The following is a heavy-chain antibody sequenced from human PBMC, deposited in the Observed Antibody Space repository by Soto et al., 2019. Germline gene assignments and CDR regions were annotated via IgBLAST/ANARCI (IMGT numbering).Heavy chain of an antibody. J-gene: IGHJ3*02. CDR2: ITSSGSSI. CDR1: GFTFSDYS. D-gene: IGHD3-16*01. CDR3: VRDYAYAFDI. V-gene: IGHV3-48*02. Sequence: GGSLRLSCAASGFTFSDYSMNWVRQAPGKGLEWVSYITSSGSSIYYADSVKGRFIISRDNAKSSLYLQMNSLRDEDTAVYYCVRDYAYAFDIWGQGTMVTVSS.